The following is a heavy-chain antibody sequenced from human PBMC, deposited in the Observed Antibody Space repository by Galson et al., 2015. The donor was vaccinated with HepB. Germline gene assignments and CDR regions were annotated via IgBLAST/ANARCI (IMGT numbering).Heavy chain of an antibody. CDR1: GGTFSSYA. Sequence: SVKVSCKASGGTFSSYAISWVRQAPGQGLEWMGGIIPIFGTANYAQKFQGRVTITADESTSTAYMELSSLRSEDTAVYYCASSSTPTMVRVKQPRGASQKVYDYMDVWGKGTTVTVSS. CDR3: ASSSTPTMVRVKQPRGASQKVYDYMDV. J-gene: IGHJ6*03. V-gene: IGHV1-69*13. CDR2: IIPIFGTA. D-gene: IGHD3-10*01.